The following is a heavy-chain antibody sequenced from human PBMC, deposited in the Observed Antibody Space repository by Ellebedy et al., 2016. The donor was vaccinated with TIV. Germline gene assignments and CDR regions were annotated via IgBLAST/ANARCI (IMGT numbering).Heavy chain of an antibody. CDR2: IFTSGST. J-gene: IGHJ4*02. CDR3: ARSRGQSYRFDS. D-gene: IGHD3-16*02. Sequence: PSETLSLTCTVSGVSVSSGSVYWSWIRQSPGKGLEWIGYIFTSGSTDDYPSLQSRVTISVDTSRNQFSLRLSSLTPADTAVYYCARSRGQSYRFDSWGQGILVTVSS. CDR1: GVSVSSGSVY. V-gene: IGHV4-61*01.